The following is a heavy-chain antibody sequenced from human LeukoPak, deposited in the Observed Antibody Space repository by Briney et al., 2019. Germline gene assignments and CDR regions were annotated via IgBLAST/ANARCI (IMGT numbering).Heavy chain of an antibody. CDR2: ISNDGSST. D-gene: IGHD6-19*01. V-gene: IGHV3-74*01. J-gene: IGHJ5*02. Sequence: GGSLRLSCATSGFTFTTFWMHWVRQAPGKGLVWVSRISNDGSSTNYADSVKGRFTISRDNAKNSLYLQMNSLRAEDTAVYYCARDGGSSGWSGWFDPWGQGTLVTVSS. CDR3: ARDGGSSGWSGWFDP. CDR1: GFTFTTFW.